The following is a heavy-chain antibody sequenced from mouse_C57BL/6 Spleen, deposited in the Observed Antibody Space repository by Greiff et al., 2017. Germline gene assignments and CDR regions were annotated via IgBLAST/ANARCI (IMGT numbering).Heavy chain of an antibody. D-gene: IGHD2-3*01. CDR3: TREMGTGYFDY. CDR1: GFTFSSYA. Sequence: EVQRVESGEGLVKPGGSLKLSCAASGFTFSSYAMSWVRQTPEKRLEWVAYISSGGDYIYYADTVKGRFTISRDNARNTLYLQMSGLKSEDTAMYYCTREMGTGYFDYWGQGTTLTVSS. CDR2: ISSGGDYI. V-gene: IGHV5-9-1*02. J-gene: IGHJ2*01.